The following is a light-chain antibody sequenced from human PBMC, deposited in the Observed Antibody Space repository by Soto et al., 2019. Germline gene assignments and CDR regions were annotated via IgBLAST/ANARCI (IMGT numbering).Light chain of an antibody. V-gene: IGLV1-51*02. Sequence: QTMLTQTPTVSAAQGQKITISCYGKSFNIGSNDVSWYQHLPGKAPKLLIYENSQRPSGIPDRFSGSKSGTSATLGITGLQTGDEADYYCGTWDSSLIALFGTGTKVTVL. CDR1: SFNIGSND. CDR2: ENS. CDR3: GTWDSSLIAL. J-gene: IGLJ1*01.